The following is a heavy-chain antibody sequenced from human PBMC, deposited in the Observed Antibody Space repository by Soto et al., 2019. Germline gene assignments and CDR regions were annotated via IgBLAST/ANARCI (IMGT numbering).Heavy chain of an antibody. V-gene: IGHV3-23*01. CDR3: AKARDQQWVRLPFDY. J-gene: IGHJ4*02. CDR1: GFFFSSYT. Sequence: EVQLLESGGGLVQPGGSLRLSCVGSGFFFSSYTMTWVRQAPGKGLEWVSSFSATSENTYYADSVRGRVTISRDNSKNTLFLQMNILPAEDTAMYYCAKARDQQWVRLPFDYWGQGILVIVSS. CDR2: FSATSENT. D-gene: IGHD6-19*01.